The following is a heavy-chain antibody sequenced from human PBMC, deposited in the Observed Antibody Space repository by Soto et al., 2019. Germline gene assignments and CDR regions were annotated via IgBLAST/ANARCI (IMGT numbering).Heavy chain of an antibody. CDR3: ARGDRYCSSTSCSPMGYYYYYCMDV. V-gene: IGHV4-31*03. CDR2: IYYSGST. J-gene: IGHJ6*03. CDR1: GGSISSGGYY. Sequence: QVQLQESGPGLVKPSQTLSLTCTVSGGSISSGGYYWSWIRQHPGKGLEWIGYIYYSGSTYYNPSLKSRVTRTVNSSKNHCSLKLSSVPAADTAVYYWARGDRYCSSTSCSPMGYYYYYCMDVWGKGTTVTVSS. D-gene: IGHD2-2*01.